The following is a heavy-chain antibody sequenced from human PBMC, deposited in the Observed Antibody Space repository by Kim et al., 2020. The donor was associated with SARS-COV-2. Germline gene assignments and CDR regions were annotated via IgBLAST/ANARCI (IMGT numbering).Heavy chain of an antibody. J-gene: IGHJ2*01. CDR3: ARGDSGYDFWYFDL. D-gene: IGHD5-12*01. V-gene: IGHV1-8*01. Sequence: AQKFQGRVTMTRNTAISTAYMELSSLRSEDTAVYYCARGDSGYDFWYFDLWGRGTLVTVSS.